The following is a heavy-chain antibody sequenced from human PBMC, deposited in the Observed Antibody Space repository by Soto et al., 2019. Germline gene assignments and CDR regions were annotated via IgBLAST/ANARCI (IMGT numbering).Heavy chain of an antibody. V-gene: IGHV3-15*01. Sequence: EVQLVESGGGLVKPGGSLRLSCAASGFTFSNAWMSWVRQAPGKGLEWVGRIKSKTDGGTTDYAAPVKGRFTISRDDSKNTLYLLMNSLKTEDTAVYYCTTEHDYGGFDYWGQGTLVTVSS. CDR3: TTEHDYGGFDY. D-gene: IGHD4-17*01. CDR1: GFTFSNAW. J-gene: IGHJ4*02. CDR2: IKSKTDGGTT.